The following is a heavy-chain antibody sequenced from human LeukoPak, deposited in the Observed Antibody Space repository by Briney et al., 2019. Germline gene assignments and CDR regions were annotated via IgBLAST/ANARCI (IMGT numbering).Heavy chain of an antibody. CDR1: GGSFSGYY. D-gene: IGHD2-2*02. J-gene: IGHJ6*02. V-gene: IGHV4-34*01. Sequence: SETLSLTCAVYGGSFSGYYWSWICQPPGKGLEWIGEINHSGSTNYDPSLKSRVTISVDTSKNQFSLKLSSVTAADTAVYYCARGRLWCSSTSCYTWGVLYYYYGMDVWGQGTTVTVSS. CDR3: ARGRLWCSSTSCYTWGVLYYYYGMDV. CDR2: INHSGST.